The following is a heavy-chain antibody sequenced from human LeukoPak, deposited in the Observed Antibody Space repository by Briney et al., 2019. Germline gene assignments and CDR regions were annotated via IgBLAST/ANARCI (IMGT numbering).Heavy chain of an antibody. V-gene: IGHV4-39*07. D-gene: IGHD6-19*01. CDR1: GGSISSSSYY. CDR2: IFYSGGT. Sequence: SETLSLTCTVSGGSISSSSYYWGWIRQPPGKGLEWIGSIFYSGGTYYNPSLKSRVTISVDTSKNQFSLKLSSVTAADTAVYYCARNKRSGWLYFDYWGQGTLVTVSS. J-gene: IGHJ4*02. CDR3: ARNKRSGWLYFDY.